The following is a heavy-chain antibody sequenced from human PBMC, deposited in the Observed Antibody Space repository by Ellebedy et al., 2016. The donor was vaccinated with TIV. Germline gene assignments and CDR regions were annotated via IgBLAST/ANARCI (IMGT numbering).Heavy chain of an antibody. V-gene: IGHV3-64D*06. CDR1: GFTFSNYA. Sequence: GESLKISXSASGFTFSNYALHWVRQAPGKGLEYVSAISSNGGTTHYADSVKGRFTISRDNSKNTLYLQMSSLRAEDTAVYYCAKDGTYLVVTYDYWGQGTLVTVSS. D-gene: IGHD2-21*02. CDR3: AKDGTYLVVTYDY. J-gene: IGHJ4*02. CDR2: ISSNGGTT.